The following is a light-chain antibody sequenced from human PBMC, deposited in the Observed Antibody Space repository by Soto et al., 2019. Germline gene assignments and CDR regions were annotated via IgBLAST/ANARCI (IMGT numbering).Light chain of an antibody. CDR3: QQSYSTPRT. J-gene: IGKJ2*02. CDR2: AAS. V-gene: IGKV1-39*01. Sequence: DIQMTQSPSSLSASVGDRVTITCRASQSISTYLNWYQQKVGKAPKLLIYAASILQRGVPSRFSGSGSGTDFTLTISSLQPEDFATYYCQQSYSTPRTSGQGTKLEIK. CDR1: QSISTY.